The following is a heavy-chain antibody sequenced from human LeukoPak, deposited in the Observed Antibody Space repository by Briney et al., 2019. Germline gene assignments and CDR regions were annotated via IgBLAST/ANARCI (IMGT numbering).Heavy chain of an antibody. J-gene: IGHJ3*02. Sequence: GRSLRLSCAPSRFTFTGYGMHRVRQAPGKGLGWVAVISYDGSNKYYADSVKGRFTISRDNSKNTLYLQMNSLRAEDTAVYYCAKTLEWLSLNDAFDIWGQGTMVTVSS. V-gene: IGHV3-30*18. CDR1: RFTFTGYG. CDR2: ISYDGSNK. D-gene: IGHD3-3*01. CDR3: AKTLEWLSLNDAFDI.